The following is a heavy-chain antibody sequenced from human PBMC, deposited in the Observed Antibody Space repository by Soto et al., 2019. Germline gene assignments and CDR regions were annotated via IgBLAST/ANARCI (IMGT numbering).Heavy chain of an antibody. J-gene: IGHJ4*02. V-gene: IGHV3-33*01. Sequence: QVQLVESGGGVVQPGRSLRLSCVASGFTFSNYGMHWVRQAPGKGLEWVAVIWYDGSNKYYADSVKGRFTISRDNSKNTLYLQMNSLRAEDTAVYYCARDRGGYNCNFDYWGQGTLVTVSS. D-gene: IGHD5-12*01. CDR3: ARDRGGYNCNFDY. CDR2: IWYDGSNK. CDR1: GFTFSNYG.